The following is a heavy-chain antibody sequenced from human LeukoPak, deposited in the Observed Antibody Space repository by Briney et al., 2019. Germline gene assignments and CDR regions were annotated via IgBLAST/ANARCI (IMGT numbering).Heavy chain of an antibody. J-gene: IGHJ4*02. D-gene: IGHD2-15*01. V-gene: IGHV4-34*01. CDR2: INHSGST. CDR1: GWSFSGYY. Sequence: PSETLSLTCAVSGWSFSGYYWSWIRQPPGKGLEWIGEINHSGSTNYNPSLKSRVTISVDTSKNQFSLKLSSVTAADTAVYYCASLSPYCSGGSCYSEIPYWGQGTLVTVSS. CDR3: ASLSPYCSGGSCYSEIPY.